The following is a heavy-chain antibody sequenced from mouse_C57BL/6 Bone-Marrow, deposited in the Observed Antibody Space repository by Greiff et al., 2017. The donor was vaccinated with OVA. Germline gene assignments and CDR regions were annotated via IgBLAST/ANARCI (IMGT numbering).Heavy chain of an antibody. CDR3: TRGLTVVAPLDY. Sequence: QVQLKEPGAELVKPGASVKLSCKASGYTFTSYWMHWVKQRPGQGLEWIGMIHPNSGSTNYNEKFKSKATLPVDKSSSTAYMQLSSLTSEDSAVYYCTRGLTVVAPLDYWGQGTTLTVSS. CDR1: GYTFTSYW. CDR2: IHPNSGST. V-gene: IGHV1-64*01. D-gene: IGHD1-1*01. J-gene: IGHJ2*01.